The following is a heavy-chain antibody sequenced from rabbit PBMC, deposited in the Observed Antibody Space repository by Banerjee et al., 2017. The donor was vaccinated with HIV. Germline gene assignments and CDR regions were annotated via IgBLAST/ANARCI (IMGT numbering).Heavy chain of an antibody. CDR1: GFSFSSSVY. Sequence: QSLEESGGGLVQPEGSLTLTCTASGFSFSSSVYMCWVRQAPGKGLEWIGCFYTGDGDTYYASWAKGRFTISKTSSTTVTLQMTSLTVADTATYFCARGVYTDDYFDLWGPGTLVTVS. CDR3: ARGVYTDDYFDL. J-gene: IGHJ4*01. V-gene: IGHV1S40*01. D-gene: IGHD1-1*01. CDR2: FYTGDGDT.